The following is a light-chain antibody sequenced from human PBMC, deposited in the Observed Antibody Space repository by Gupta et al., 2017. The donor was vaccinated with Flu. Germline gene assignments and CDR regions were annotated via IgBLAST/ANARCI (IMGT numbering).Light chain of an antibody. V-gene: IGLV3-1*01. Sequence: SYELTQPPSVSVSPGQTASITCSGDKLGDKYACWYQQKPGQSPVLVIYQDNKRPSGIPERFSGSNSGNTATLTISGTQAMDEDDYYCQAWDSSTEVFGGGTKLTVL. J-gene: IGLJ3*02. CDR3: QAWDSSTEV. CDR1: KLGDKY. CDR2: QDN.